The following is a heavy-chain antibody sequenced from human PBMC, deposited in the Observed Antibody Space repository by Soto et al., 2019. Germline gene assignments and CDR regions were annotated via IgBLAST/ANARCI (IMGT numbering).Heavy chain of an antibody. D-gene: IGHD1-20*01. CDR2: IGGLGSDT. J-gene: IGHJ5*01. Sequence: DVQLLESGGGLVQPGGSLTLSCAASRFRFSDFAMSWVRQAPVKGLEWVSSIGGLGSDTYYADPVKGRFTISRDNSKSKLYLQMDGLRDEDTAVYYCAKDAVPYNGKWDWFDSWGQGTLVIVS. V-gene: IGHV3-23*01. CDR3: AKDAVPYNGKWDWFDS. CDR1: RFRFSDFA.